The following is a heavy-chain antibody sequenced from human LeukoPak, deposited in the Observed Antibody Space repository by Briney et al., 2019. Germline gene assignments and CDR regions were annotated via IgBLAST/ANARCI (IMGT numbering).Heavy chain of an antibody. Sequence: ASVKVSCKPSGYTFTAYYLHWVRQAPGQGLKWMGWINPNSGGTKYAQKFQGRVTMIKDTSISTAYMELSRLRSDDTDDTAVYYCARDVLVTYYFDYWGQGTLVTVSS. CDR2: INPNSGGT. J-gene: IGHJ4*02. CDR3: ARDVLVTYYFDY. V-gene: IGHV1-2*02. CDR1: GYTFTAYY. D-gene: IGHD2-2*01.